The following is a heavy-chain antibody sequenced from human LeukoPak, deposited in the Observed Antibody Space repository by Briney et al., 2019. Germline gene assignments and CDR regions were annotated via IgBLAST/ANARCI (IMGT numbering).Heavy chain of an antibody. V-gene: IGHV1-18*01. CDR2: ISAYNGNT. Sequence: ASVRVSCKASGGTFSSYAISWVRQAPGQGLEWMGWISAYNGNTNYAQKLQGRVTMTTDTSTSTAYMELRSLRSDDTAVYYCARGWPSDAFDIWGQGTMVTVSS. J-gene: IGHJ3*02. CDR1: GGTFSSYA. CDR3: ARGWPSDAFDI.